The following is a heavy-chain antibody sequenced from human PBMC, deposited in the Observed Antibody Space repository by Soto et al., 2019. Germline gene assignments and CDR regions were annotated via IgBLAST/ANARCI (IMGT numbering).Heavy chain of an antibody. J-gene: IGHJ4*02. CDR2: ISAGGSTT. CDR1: GFTFSGYA. CDR3: ARGQRLIRCGYLDY. V-gene: IGHV3-23*01. D-gene: IGHD6-25*01. Sequence: PGGSLRLSCAASGFTFSGYAMSWVRQAPGKGLEWVSVISAGGSTTYYADSVKGRFTISRDNSKNTLYLQMNSLTAEDTAVYYCARGQRLIRCGYLDYGGRGPLVTASS.